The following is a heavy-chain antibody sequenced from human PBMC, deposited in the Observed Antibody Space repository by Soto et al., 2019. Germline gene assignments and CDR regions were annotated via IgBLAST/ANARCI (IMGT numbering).Heavy chain of an antibody. Sequence: GGSLRLSCAASGFTFSTYWMSWVRQAPGKGLEWVANIKQDGSEKNYGDSVKGRFPISRDKAKNSLYLQMNSLRAEDTAVYYCARTQRTQTVAGVECYFDYWGQGTLVTVSS. CDR2: IKQDGSEK. D-gene: IGHD6-19*01. CDR3: ARTQRTQTVAGVECYFDY. J-gene: IGHJ4*02. V-gene: IGHV3-7*05. CDR1: GFTFSTYW.